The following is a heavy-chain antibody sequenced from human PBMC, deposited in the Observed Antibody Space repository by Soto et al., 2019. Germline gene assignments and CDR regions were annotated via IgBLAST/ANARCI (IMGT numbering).Heavy chain of an antibody. V-gene: IGHV3-53*04. CDR3: ARERQSSGWLDAFDI. D-gene: IGHD6-19*01. J-gene: IGHJ3*02. CDR1: GFTVSSNY. CDR2: IFTGGST. Sequence: EVQLVESGGGLVQPGGSLRLSCAASGFTVSSNYMSWVRQAPGKGLEWVSVIFTGGSTYYADSVKGRFTISRHSSMNTVYLHMDSLRAEDTAVYYCARERQSSGWLDAFDIWGQGTMVTVSS.